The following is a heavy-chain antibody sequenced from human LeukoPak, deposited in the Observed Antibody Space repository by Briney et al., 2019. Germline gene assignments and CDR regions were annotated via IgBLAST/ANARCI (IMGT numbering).Heavy chain of an antibody. CDR1: GGSISSGGYY. CDR3: ARLGSGYYLYYFDY. CDR2: IYYSGST. V-gene: IGHV4-31*03. Sequence: SQTLSLTCTVSGGSISSGGYYWSWIRQHPGKGLEWIGYIYYSGSTYYNPSLKSRVTISVDTSKNQFSLKLSSVTAADTAVYYCARLGSGYYLYYFDYWGQGTLVTVSS. J-gene: IGHJ4*02. D-gene: IGHD3-22*01.